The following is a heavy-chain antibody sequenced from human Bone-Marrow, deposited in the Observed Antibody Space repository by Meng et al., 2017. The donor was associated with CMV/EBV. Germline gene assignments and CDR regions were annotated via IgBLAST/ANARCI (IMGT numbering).Heavy chain of an antibody. D-gene: IGHD3-22*01. CDR3: ARETITMIVVFHGAFAI. CDR1: GFTFSSYS. CDR2: ISSSSSYI. Sequence: GESLKISCAASGFTFSSYSMNWVRQAPGKGLEWVSSISSSSSYIYYADSVKGRFTISRDNAKNPLYLQMNSLRAEDTAVYYCARETITMIVVFHGAFAIWGQGTMVTVSS. J-gene: IGHJ3*02. V-gene: IGHV3-21*01.